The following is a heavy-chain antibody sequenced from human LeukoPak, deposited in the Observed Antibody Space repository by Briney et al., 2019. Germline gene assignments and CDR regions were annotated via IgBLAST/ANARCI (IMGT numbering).Heavy chain of an antibody. V-gene: IGHV4-30-4*01. CDR1: GGSISSGDYY. D-gene: IGHD2-21*01. J-gene: IGHJ4*02. CDR2: IYYSGST. CDR3: ASFYQAYYFDF. Sequence: SETLSLTCTVSGGSISSGDYYWSWIRQPPGKGLEWIGYIYYSGSTYYNPSLKSRVTISVDTSKSQISLKLSSVTAADTAVYYCASFYQAYYFDFWGQGTLVTVSS.